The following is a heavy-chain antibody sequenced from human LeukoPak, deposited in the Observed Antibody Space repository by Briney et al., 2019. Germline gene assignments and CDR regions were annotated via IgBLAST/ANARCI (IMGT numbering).Heavy chain of an antibody. D-gene: IGHD6-13*01. CDR1: GFTFSSYS. V-gene: IGHV3-21*01. Sequence: PGESLTLSCAASGFTFSSYSMNWVRQPPGKGLEWVSSISSSSSYIYYADSVKGRFTISRDSAKNSLYLQMNSLRAEDTAVYYCARLELYRGAAAGTVWGQGTLVTVSS. J-gene: IGHJ4*02. CDR3: ARLELYRGAAAGTV. CDR2: ISSSSSYI.